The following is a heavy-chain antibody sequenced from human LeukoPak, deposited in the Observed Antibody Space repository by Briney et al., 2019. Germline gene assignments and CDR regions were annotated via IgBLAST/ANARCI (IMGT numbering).Heavy chain of an antibody. CDR1: GFTFSSYS. CDR3: ARDCGGDCYSHYFDY. J-gene: IGHJ4*02. V-gene: IGHV3-21*01. Sequence: GGSLRLSCAASGFTFSSYSMNWVRQAPGKGLEWVSSISSSSSYIYYADSVKGRFTISRDNAKNSLYLQMNSLRADDTAVYYCARDCGGDCYSHYFDYWGQGTLVTVSS. CDR2: ISSSSSYI. D-gene: IGHD2-21*02.